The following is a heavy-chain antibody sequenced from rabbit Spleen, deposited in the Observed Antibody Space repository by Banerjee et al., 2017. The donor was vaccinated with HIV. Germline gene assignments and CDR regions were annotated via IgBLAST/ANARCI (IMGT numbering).Heavy chain of an antibody. CDR2: IDPLFGST. V-gene: IGHV1S43*01. CDR1: GIDFSSDSY. Sequence: QQQLEESGGGLVQPEGSLTLTCKASGIDFSSDSYMCWVRQAPGKGLEWIGYIDPLFGSTYYASWVNGRFTISSHNAQNTLYLQLNSLTAADTATYFCARDRYAGSRCLWGQGTLVTVS. D-gene: IGHD4-2*01. J-gene: IGHJ3*01. CDR3: ARDRYAGSRCL.